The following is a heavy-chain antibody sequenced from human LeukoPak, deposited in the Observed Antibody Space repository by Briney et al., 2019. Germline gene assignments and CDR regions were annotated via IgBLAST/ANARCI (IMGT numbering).Heavy chain of an antibody. CDR2: VYYSGGT. CDR1: GGSISTYY. CDR3: ARDHHYDYVWGSYRFDP. Sequence: SETLSLTCTVSGGSISTYYWSWIRQPPGKGLEWIGYVYYSGGTNYNPSLKSRATISVDTSNNQFSLKLTSVTAADTAVYYCARDHHYDYVWGSYRFDPWGQGTLVTVSS. V-gene: IGHV4-59*01. D-gene: IGHD3-16*02. J-gene: IGHJ5*02.